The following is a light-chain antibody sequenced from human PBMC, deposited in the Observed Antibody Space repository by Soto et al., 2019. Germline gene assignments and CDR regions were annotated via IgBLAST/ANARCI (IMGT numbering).Light chain of an antibody. J-gene: IGKJ5*01. CDR3: QQHNVWPT. CDR1: QTISNT. CDR2: DAS. Sequence: TKSPGTPSHSKAERATLSCTATQTISNTFLAWYQQRPGQAPGRLIHDASTRATGIPARFSGSGSGTEFILTISSVESEDFAIDYWQQHNVWPTFCQVTLLEI. V-gene: IGKV3-15*01.